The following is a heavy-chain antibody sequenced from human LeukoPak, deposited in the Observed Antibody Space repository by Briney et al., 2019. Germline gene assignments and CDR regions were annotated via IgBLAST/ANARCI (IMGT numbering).Heavy chain of an antibody. Sequence: SEALSLTCTVSGGSISSSVNYWGWIRQPLGKGLEWIGSIYYSGSTNYNPSLKSRVTISVDTSKNQFSLKLSSVTAADTAVYYCARPNRYCSSTSCYIGGIDYWGQGTLVTVSS. CDR2: IYYSGST. CDR3: ARPNRYCSSTSCYIGGIDY. V-gene: IGHV4-39*01. D-gene: IGHD2-2*02. J-gene: IGHJ4*02. CDR1: GGSISSSVNY.